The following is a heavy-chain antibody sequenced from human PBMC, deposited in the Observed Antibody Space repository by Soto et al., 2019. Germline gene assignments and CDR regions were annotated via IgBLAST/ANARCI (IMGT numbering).Heavy chain of an antibody. V-gene: IGHV3-30*18. Sequence: PGGSLRLSCAASGFTFDTSGMHWVRQAPGRGLEWVAIVSYDGSNQQYSDSVKGRFTISRDNSNNTLYLQMDSLRPVDTAVYYCAKGANYYDSNGFYLFNFWGQGTPVTVSS. D-gene: IGHD3-22*01. CDR1: GFTFDTSG. J-gene: IGHJ4*02. CDR3: AKGANYYDSNGFYLFNF. CDR2: VSYDGSNQ.